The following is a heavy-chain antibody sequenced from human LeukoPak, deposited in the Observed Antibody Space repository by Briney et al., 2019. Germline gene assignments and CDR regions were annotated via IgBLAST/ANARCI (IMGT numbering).Heavy chain of an antibody. CDR3: AGQDIVVVPIESSYAAY. Sequence: SETLSLTCTVSGASISSSRYYWAWVRQPPGKGLDWIGTVSYSGNTFYSPSLNSRLSISLDTSKNQLSLKLTSVTAADTAVYYCAGQDIVVVPIESSYAAYWGQGTLVTVSS. D-gene: IGHD2-15*01. V-gene: IGHV4-39*07. CDR1: GASISSSRYY. J-gene: IGHJ4*02. CDR2: VSYSGNT.